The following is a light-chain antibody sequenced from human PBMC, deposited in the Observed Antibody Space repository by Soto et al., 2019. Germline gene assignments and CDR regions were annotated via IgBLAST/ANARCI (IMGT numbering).Light chain of an antibody. CDR2: RNN. V-gene: IGLV1-47*01. Sequence: QSVLTQPPSASGTPGQRVTISCSGSSYNIGINYVYWYQQLPGTAPKLLIYRNNQRPSGVPDRFSGSKSGTSASLAISGLRSEDESDYYCAAWDASLSGFYVFGTGTKLTVL. CDR3: AAWDASLSGFYV. CDR1: SYNIGINY. J-gene: IGLJ1*01.